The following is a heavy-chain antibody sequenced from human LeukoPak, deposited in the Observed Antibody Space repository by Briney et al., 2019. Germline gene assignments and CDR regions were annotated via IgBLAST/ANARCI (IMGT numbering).Heavy chain of an antibody. J-gene: IGHJ4*02. CDR3: AKDQATITMVRGVMDY. CDR2: ISGSGGST. CDR1: GFTFSSYA. D-gene: IGHD3-10*01. Sequence: GGSLRLSCAASGFTFSSYAMSWVRQAPGKGLEWVSAISGSGGSTYYADSVKGRFTISRDNSKNTLYLQMNSLRAEETAVYYCAKDQATITMVRGVMDYWGQGTLVTVSS. V-gene: IGHV3-23*01.